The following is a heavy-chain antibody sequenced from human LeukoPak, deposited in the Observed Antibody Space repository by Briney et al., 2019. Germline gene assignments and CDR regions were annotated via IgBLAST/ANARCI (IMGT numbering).Heavy chain of an antibody. CDR3: VRDPLPAENDAFDI. V-gene: IGHV3-21*01. CDR1: GFTFSSYS. J-gene: IGHJ3*02. CDR2: ISSSSTYI. Sequence: PGGSLRLSCAASGFTFSSYSMNWVRQAPGKGLEWVSSISSSSTYIYYADSVKGRFTISRDNAKNSLYLQMNSLRAEDTAVYYCVRDPLPAENDAFDIWGQGTMVTVSS. D-gene: IGHD2-2*01.